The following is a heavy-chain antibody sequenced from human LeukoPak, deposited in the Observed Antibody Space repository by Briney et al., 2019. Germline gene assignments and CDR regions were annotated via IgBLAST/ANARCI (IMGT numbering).Heavy chain of an antibody. Sequence: GGSLRLSCAASGFIFNTYGMHWVRQAPGKGLEWVAFIRNDGSDKYYAVSVKGRFTISRDNSKNTLYLQMNSLRVEDTALYYCAKDLRPMVRGVRPPLFDYWGQGTLVTVSS. D-gene: IGHD3-10*01. CDR1: GFIFNTYG. V-gene: IGHV3-30*02. J-gene: IGHJ4*02. CDR2: IRNDGSDK. CDR3: AKDLRPMVRGVRPPLFDY.